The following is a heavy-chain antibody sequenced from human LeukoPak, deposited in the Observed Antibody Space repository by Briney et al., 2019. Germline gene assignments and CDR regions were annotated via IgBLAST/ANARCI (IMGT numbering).Heavy chain of an antibody. CDR1: GGSISSSSYY. CDR2: IYYSGST. V-gene: IGHV4-39*07. Sequence: PSETLSLTRTVSGGSISSSSYYWGWIRQPPGKGLEWIGSIYYSGSTYYNPSLKSRVTISVDASKNQFSLKLSSVTAADTAVYYCARDSYDHSQVVIFDPWGQGTLVTVSS. J-gene: IGHJ5*02. D-gene: IGHD3-22*01. CDR3: ARDSYDHSQVVIFDP.